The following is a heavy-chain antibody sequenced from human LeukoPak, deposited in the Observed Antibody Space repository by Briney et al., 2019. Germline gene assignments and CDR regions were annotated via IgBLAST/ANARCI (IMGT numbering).Heavy chain of an antibody. Sequence: GGSLLLSCAASGFTFSDYSMNWVRQAPGKGLEWVSFISSSSSYIYYGDSVKGRFTISRDNAKNSLYLQMNSLRAEDTAVYYCAKTRGYVDHPLYGMDVWGQGTTVTVSS. CDR2: ISSSSSYI. J-gene: IGHJ6*02. CDR3: AKTRGYVDHPLYGMDV. V-gene: IGHV3-21*01. CDR1: GFTFSDYS. D-gene: IGHD5-12*01.